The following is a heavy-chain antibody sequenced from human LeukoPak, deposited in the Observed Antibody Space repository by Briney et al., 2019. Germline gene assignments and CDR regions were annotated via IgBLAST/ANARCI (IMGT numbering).Heavy chain of an antibody. CDR2: IYYSGST. J-gene: IGHJ4*02. V-gene: IGHV4-59*01. CDR3: ARDLFTKGVDY. D-gene: IGHD3-3*01. Sequence: SETLSLTCTVSGGSISSYYWSWIRQPPGKGLEWIGYIYYSGSTNYNPSLKSRVTISVDTSKNQFSLKLGSVTAADTAVYYCARDLFTKGVDYWGQGTLVTVSS. CDR1: GGSISSYY.